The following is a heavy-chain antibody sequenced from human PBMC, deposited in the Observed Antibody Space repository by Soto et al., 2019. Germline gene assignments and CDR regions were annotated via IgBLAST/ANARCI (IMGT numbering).Heavy chain of an antibody. V-gene: IGHV4-31*03. J-gene: IGHJ6*03. CDR1: GGSISSGGYY. CDR3: ARGARKSSPPIVATITRGYYYYYYMDV. Sequence: QVQLQESGPGLVKPSQTLSLTCTVSGGSISSGGYYWSWIRQHPGKGLEWIGYIYYSGSTYYNPSLKSRVTISVDTSKNQFSLSLSSVTAADTAVYYCARGARKSSPPIVATITRGYYYYYYMDVWGKGTTVTVSS. CDR2: IYYSGST. D-gene: IGHD5-12*01.